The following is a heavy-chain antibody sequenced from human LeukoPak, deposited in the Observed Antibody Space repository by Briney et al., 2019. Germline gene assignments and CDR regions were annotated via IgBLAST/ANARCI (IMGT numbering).Heavy chain of an antibody. J-gene: IGHJ6*02. Sequence: ASVEVSCKASGYTFTSYYMHWVRQAPGQGLEWMGIINPSGGSTSYAQKFQGRVTMTRDTSTSTVYMELSSLRSEDTAVYYCARAATGLGGYYGMDVWGQGTTVTVSS. CDR1: GYTFTSYY. V-gene: IGHV1-46*01. CDR2: INPSGGST. D-gene: IGHD3-16*01. CDR3: ARAATGLGGYYGMDV.